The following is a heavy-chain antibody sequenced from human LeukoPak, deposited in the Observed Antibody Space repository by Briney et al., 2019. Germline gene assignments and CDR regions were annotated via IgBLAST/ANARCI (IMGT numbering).Heavy chain of an antibody. CDR3: ARVGATDVSDAFDI. Sequence: ASVKVSCKASGYTFTGYYMHWVRQAPGQGLEWMGWINPNSGGTNYAQKFQGKVTMTRDTSISTAYMELSRLRSDDTAVYYCARVGATDVSDAFDIWGQGTMVTVSS. CDR2: INPNSGGT. D-gene: IGHD1-26*01. J-gene: IGHJ3*02. CDR1: GYTFTGYY. V-gene: IGHV1-2*02.